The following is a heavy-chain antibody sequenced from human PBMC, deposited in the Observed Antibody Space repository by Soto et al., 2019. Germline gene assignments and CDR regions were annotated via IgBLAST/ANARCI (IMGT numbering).Heavy chain of an antibody. CDR3: AREGGSDSPAPKNNWFDT. Sequence: QVQLVQSGAEVKNPGASVKVSCKPSGYTFTDYHIHWVRQAPGQGLEFMGWINANDGGAGAAQQFQGRLTVTRNTSISTVYMELSHLRSDDTAVYFCAREGGSDSPAPKNNWFDTWGHGTRVTVSS. CDR1: GYTFTDYH. V-gene: IGHV1-2*02. CDR2: INANDGGA. D-gene: IGHD2-2*01. J-gene: IGHJ5*01.